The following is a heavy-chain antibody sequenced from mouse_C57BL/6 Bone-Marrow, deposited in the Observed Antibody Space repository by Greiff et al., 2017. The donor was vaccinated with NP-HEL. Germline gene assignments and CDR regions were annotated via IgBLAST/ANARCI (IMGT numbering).Heavy chain of an antibody. V-gene: IGHV1-7*01. Sequence: QVQLQQSGAELAKPGASVKLSCKASGYTFTSYWMHWVKQRPGQGLEWIGYINPSSGYTKYNQKFKDKATLTADKSSSTAYMQLSSLTYEDSAVDYCASSDYYGSSYEGYWYFDVWGTGTTVTVSS. CDR1: GYTFTSYW. D-gene: IGHD1-1*01. CDR2: INPSSGYT. CDR3: ASSDYYGSSYEGYWYFDV. J-gene: IGHJ1*03.